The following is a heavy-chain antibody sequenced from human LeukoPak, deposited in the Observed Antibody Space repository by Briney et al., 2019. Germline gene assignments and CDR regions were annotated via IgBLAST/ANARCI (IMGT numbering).Heavy chain of an antibody. Sequence: SETLSLTCTVSGDSISTYYWSWIRQPAGKGMEWIGRTHTSGNTIYNPSLKSRVTMSVDTSNNQLSLKLSSVTAADTAVYYCAKSGITGLNSLYYYMDVWGKGTTVTVSS. CDR1: GDSISTYY. CDR2: THTSGNT. V-gene: IGHV4-4*07. CDR3: AKSGITGLNSLYYYMDV. D-gene: IGHD1-20*01. J-gene: IGHJ6*03.